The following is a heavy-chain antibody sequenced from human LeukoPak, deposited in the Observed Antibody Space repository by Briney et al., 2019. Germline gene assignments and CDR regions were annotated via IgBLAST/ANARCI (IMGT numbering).Heavy chain of an antibody. CDR3: ARVTYYYDSSGYYYPYYFEY. J-gene: IGHJ4*02. CDR2: IYPGDSDT. D-gene: IGHD3-22*01. CDR1: GYSFTSYW. V-gene: IGHV5-51*01. Sequence: GESLKISCKGSGYSFTSYWIGWVRQMPGKGLEWMGIIYPGDSDTRYSPSFQGQVTISADKSISTAYLQWSSLKASDTAMYYCARVTYYYDSSGYYYPYYFEYWGQGTLVTVSS.